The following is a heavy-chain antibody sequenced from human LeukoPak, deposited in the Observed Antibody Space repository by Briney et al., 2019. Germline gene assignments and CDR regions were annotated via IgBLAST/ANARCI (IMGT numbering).Heavy chain of an antibody. CDR3: ARRMATVTDAFDI. Sequence: SETLSLTCNVSGVSLTSHFWSWLRQTPGKGLEWIGYVFHSGTTNYRPSLKSRVTISLDTSKKQFHLRLASVTAADPAVYYCARRMATVTDAFDIWGRGTMVSVSS. CDR2: VFHSGTT. J-gene: IGHJ3*02. V-gene: IGHV4-59*08. D-gene: IGHD5-24*01. CDR1: GVSLTSHF.